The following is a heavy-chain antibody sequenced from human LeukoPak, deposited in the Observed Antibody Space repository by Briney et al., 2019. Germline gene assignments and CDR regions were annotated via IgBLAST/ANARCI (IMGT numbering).Heavy chain of an antibody. V-gene: IGHV3-7*01. CDR3: DRSGYSEK. D-gene: IGHD3-22*01. J-gene: IGHJ4*01. Sequence: GGSLRLSCAASGFTFSFYWMSWVRQAPGKGLEWVANIKQDGSEEYYLDSVKGRFTISRDNAKNSLYLHMNSLRAEDTAVYYHDRSGYSEKWGQGTLVTASS. CDR2: IKQDGSEE. CDR1: GFTFSFYW.